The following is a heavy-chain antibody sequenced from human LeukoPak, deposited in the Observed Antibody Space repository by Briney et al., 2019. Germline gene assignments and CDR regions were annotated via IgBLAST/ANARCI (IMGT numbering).Heavy chain of an antibody. CDR1: GYSITSTYW. CDR2: LHHSGST. D-gene: IGHD3-22*01. J-gene: IGHJ4*02. CDR3: ARVGGDDSTGHYSVDY. Sequence: KPSETLSLTCAVSGYSITSTYWWGWIRQTPGRGLEWIGSLHHSGSTSYSPSLKSRVTISVDTSKNQFSLRLSSVTAADTAVYYCARVGGDDSTGHYSVDYWGQGTLATVSS. V-gene: IGHV4-38-2*01.